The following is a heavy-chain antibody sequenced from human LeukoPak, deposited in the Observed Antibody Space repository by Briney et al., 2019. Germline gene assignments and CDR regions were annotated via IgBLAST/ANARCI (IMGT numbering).Heavy chain of an antibody. D-gene: IGHD2-21*01. V-gene: IGHV4-59*08. Sequence: SETLSLTCTVSGGSISSYYWSWIRQPPGKGLEWIGYIYYSGSTNYNPSLKSRVTISVDTSKNQFSLKLSSVTAADTAVYYCARVVIDAFDIWGQGTMVTVSS. CDR1: GGSISSYY. CDR3: ARVVIDAFDI. J-gene: IGHJ3*02. CDR2: IYYSGST.